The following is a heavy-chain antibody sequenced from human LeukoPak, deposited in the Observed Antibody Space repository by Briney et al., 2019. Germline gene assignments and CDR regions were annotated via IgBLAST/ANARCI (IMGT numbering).Heavy chain of an antibody. CDR2: ISSNGGTT. J-gene: IGHJ3*02. CDR3: ARERYSDPADDAFDI. D-gene: IGHD4-17*01. Sequence: GGSLRLSCAASGFTFNKYAMHWVRQAPGKGLEYVSGISSNGGTTYYANSVKGRFTLSRDNSKNTLYLQMGSLGAEDMAVYYCARERYSDPADDAFDIWGQGTMVTVSS. CDR1: GFTFNKYA. V-gene: IGHV3-64*01.